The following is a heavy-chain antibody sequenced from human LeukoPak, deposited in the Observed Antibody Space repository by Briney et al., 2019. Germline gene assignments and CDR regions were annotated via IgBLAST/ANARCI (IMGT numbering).Heavy chain of an antibody. CDR1: GYTFTCYY. CDR2: INPNSGGT. CDR3: ARDAIVRDYSNSDY. Sequence: ASVKVSCKASGYTFTCYYIHWVRQAPRPGLEWMGWINPNSGGTNYAQKFQGRVTMTRDTSISTAYMELSRLTSDDTAVYYCARDAIVRDYSNSDYWGQGTLVTVSS. V-gene: IGHV1-2*02. J-gene: IGHJ4*02. D-gene: IGHD4-11*01.